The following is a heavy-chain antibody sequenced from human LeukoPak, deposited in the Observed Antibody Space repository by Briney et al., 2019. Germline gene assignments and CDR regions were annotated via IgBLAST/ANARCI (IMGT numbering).Heavy chain of an antibody. Sequence: GGSLRLSCAASGFTFSSYGMHWVRQAPGKGLEWVAVIWYDGSNKYYADSVKGRFTISRDNSKNTLYLQMNCLRAEDTAVYYCARGAKPGVWYGMDVWGQGTTVTVSS. CDR1: GFTFSSYG. D-gene: IGHD2-21*01. CDR2: IWYDGSNK. V-gene: IGHV3-33*01. CDR3: ARGAKPGVWYGMDV. J-gene: IGHJ6*02.